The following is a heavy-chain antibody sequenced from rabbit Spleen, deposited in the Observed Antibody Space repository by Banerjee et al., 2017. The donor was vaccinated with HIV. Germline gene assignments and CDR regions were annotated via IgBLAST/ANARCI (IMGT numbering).Heavy chain of an antibody. D-gene: IGHD5-1*01. Sequence: QSLEESGGDLVKPEGSLTLTCTASGFSFSSNYYMCWVRQAPGKGLEWIACIYVGSGGGTYYASWAKGRFTISKTSSTTVTLQMTSLTAADTATYFCARRYGSNIGLWGPGTLVTVS. J-gene: IGHJ4*01. V-gene: IGHV1S40*01. CDR1: GFSFSSNYY. CDR3: ARRYGSNIGL. CDR2: IYVGSGGGT.